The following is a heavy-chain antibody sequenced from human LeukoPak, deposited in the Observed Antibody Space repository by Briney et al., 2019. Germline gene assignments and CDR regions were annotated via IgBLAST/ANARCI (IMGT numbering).Heavy chain of an antibody. V-gene: IGHV1-2*02. Sequence: ASVKVSCKASGYTFSGYYMHWVRQAPGQGLEWMGWINPNSGGTKYAQKFQGRVTMTRDMSISTAYMELSRLRSDDTAVYYCAREIAAARPYYFDYWGQGTLVTVSS. CDR1: GYTFSGYY. D-gene: IGHD6-13*01. CDR2: INPNSGGT. CDR3: AREIAAARPYYFDY. J-gene: IGHJ4*02.